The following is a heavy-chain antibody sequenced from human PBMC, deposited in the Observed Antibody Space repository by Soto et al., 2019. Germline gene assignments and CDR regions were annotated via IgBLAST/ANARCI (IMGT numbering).Heavy chain of an antibody. V-gene: IGHV4-31*03. CDR2: IYYSGST. D-gene: IGHD2-15*01. J-gene: IGHJ5*02. CDR3: ARFEVVAATHNGYWFDP. Sequence: PSETLSLTCTVSGGSISSGGYYWSWIRQHPGKGLEWIGYIYYSGSTYYNPSLKSRVTISVDTSKNQFSLKPSSVTAADTAVYYCARFEVVAATHNGYWFDPWGQGTLVTVSS. CDR1: GGSISSGGYY.